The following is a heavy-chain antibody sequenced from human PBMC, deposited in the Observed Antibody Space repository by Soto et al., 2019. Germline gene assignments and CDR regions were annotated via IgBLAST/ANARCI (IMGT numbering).Heavy chain of an antibody. CDR1: GFTFSTYG. CDR3: ARGTHTGTGTFDY. V-gene: IGHV3-33*01. D-gene: IGHD1-1*01. Sequence: QVQLVESGGGVVQPGRSLRLSCVASGFTFSTYGMHWVLLAPGKGLEWVAVIWYDGSKKYYADSVKGRFILSRDNSKNTLYMQLNSLGAEDTAVYYCARGTHTGTGTFDYWGQGTLVTVSS. J-gene: IGHJ4*02. CDR2: IWYDGSKK.